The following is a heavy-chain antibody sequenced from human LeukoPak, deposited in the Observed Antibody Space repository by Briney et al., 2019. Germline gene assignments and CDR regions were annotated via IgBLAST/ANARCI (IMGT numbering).Heavy chain of an antibody. V-gene: IGHV4-39*01. D-gene: IGHD6-13*01. CDR1: GVSISSSSDS. CDR3: ASHPSPHCSSTWLRFDS. J-gene: IGHJ4*02. CDR2: MYYTGST. Sequence: PSETLSLTCAVSGVSISSSSDSWAWIRQSPGKGLDWIGTMYYTGSTYYNPSLKSRVTISVDTSKSQFSLRLSSVTAADSAVYYCASHPSPHCSSTWLRFDSWGQGILVTVSS.